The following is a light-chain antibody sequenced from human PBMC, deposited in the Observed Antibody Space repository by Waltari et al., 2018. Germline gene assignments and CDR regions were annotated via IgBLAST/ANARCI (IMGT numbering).Light chain of an antibody. J-gene: IGKJ1*01. CDR1: QSISSY. CDR2: AAS. Sequence: DIQMTQSPSSLSASVGDRVTITCRASQSISSYLNWYQQKPGKAPKLLIYAASSLQSGVPSRFSGSGSGTDFTLTISSLQPEDFATYYCQQSYSTVSTFGQGTKVEIK. V-gene: IGKV1-39*01. CDR3: QQSYSTVST.